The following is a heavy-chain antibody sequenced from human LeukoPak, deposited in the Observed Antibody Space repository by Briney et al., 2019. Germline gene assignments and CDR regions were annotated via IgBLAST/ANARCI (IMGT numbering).Heavy chain of an antibody. CDR3: ARVSGSYYDILTGYSNWFDP. J-gene: IGHJ5*02. V-gene: IGHV4-59*01. Sequence: PSETLSLTCTVSGGSISSYYWSWIRQPPGKGLEWIGYIYYSGSTNYNPSLKSRVTISVDTSKNQFSLKLSSVTAADTAVYYCARVSGSYYDILTGYSNWFDPWGQGTLVTVSS. CDR1: GGSISSYY. CDR2: IYYSGST. D-gene: IGHD3-9*01.